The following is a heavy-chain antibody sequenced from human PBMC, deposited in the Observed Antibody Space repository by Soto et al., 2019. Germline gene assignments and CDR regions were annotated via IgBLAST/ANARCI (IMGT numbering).Heavy chain of an antibody. CDR3: ARVIPGAEAWFDP. J-gene: IGHJ5*02. CDR2: ISAYTDDP. Sequence: ASVKVSCKASGNTFTNFGVTWVRQAPGQGLVWMGWISAYTDDPNYAQKFQGRVTMTIDTSTSTAYLDLRSLTSDDTAVYYCARVIPGAEAWFDPWGQGTLVTVSS. CDR1: GNTFTNFG. D-gene: IGHD2-2*01. V-gene: IGHV1-18*01.